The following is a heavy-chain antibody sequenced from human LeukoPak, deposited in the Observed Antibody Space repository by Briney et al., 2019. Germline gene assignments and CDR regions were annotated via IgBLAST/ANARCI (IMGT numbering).Heavy chain of an antibody. J-gene: IGHJ4*02. CDR3: ARDKLGSGYSSDFYY. V-gene: IGHV3-53*04. CDR2: IYTGGTT. D-gene: IGHD6-19*01. CDR1: GFSVSINY. Sequence: PGGSLRLSCAASGFSVSINYMNGVRQAPGKGLEWVSAIYTGGTTYYADSVKGRFTISRHNFKNTLYLQMNSLRAEDTAVYYCARDKLGSGYSSDFYYWGQGTLVTVSS.